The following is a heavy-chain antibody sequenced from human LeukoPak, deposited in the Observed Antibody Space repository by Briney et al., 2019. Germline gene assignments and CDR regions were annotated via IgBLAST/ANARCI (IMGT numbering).Heavy chain of an antibody. J-gene: IGHJ6*03. Sequence: GGSLRLSCTASGFTFGEDLMSWFRQAAGKGLEGVSAISGSGGSTYYADSVKGRFTISRDNSKHTLYLQMNSLRAEDTAVYHCAKVPAATTYYYYYMDVWGKGTTVTVSS. CDR3: AKVPAATTYYYYYMDV. CDR2: ISGSGGST. V-gene: IGHV3-23*01. CDR1: GFTFGEDL. D-gene: IGHD2-2*01.